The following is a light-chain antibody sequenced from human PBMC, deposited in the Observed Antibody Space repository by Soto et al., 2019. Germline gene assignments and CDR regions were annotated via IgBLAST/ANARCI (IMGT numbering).Light chain of an antibody. J-gene: IGKJ1*01. CDR1: QSISSW. V-gene: IGKV1-5*03. CDR2: KAS. Sequence: DIQMTQSPSILSASVGDRVTITCRASQSISSWLAWYQQKPGKAPNLLIHKASHLESGVPSRFSGSGSGTEFTLTISSLRPRDFATYYCQHYNTYPWTFGQGTKVDI. CDR3: QHYNTYPWT.